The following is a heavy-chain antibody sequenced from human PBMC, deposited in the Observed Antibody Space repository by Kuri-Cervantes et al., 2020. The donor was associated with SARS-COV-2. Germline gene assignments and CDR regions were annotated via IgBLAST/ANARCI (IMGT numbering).Heavy chain of an antibody. D-gene: IGHD6-13*01. V-gene: IGHV4-39*02. J-gene: IGHJ4*02. Sequence: SETLSLTCSVSNGSIRSSSYYWGWIRQPPGKGLEWIGSIYSSGSTYYNPSLKSRVTISLETSKNQFSLKLSSMTAADTAVYYCARDSRVGIAAAGLYYWGKGTLVTSPQ. CDR1: NGSIRSSSYY. CDR3: ARDSRVGIAAAGLYY. CDR2: IYSSGST.